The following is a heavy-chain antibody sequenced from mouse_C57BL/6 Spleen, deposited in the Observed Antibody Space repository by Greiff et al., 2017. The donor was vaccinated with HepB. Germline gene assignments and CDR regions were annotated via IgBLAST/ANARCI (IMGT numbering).Heavy chain of an antibody. J-gene: IGHJ4*01. CDR2: IDPSDSET. CDR3: ARGQRRRRRDAMDY. Sequence: QVQLQQPGAELVRPGSSVKLSCKASGYTFTSYWMHWVKQRPIQGLEWIGNIDPSDSETHYNQKFKDKATLTVDKSSSPAYMQLSSLTSEDSAVYYGARGQRRRRRDAMDYWGQGTSGTVSS. D-gene: IGHD3-2*02. CDR1: GYTFTSYW. V-gene: IGHV1-52*01.